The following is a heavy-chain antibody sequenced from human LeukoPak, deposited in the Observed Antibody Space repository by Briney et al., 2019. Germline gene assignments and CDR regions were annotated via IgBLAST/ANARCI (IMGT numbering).Heavy chain of an antibody. D-gene: IGHD4-11*01. CDR1: GFTFSSYG. Sequence: QSGGSLRPSCAASGFTFSSYGMHWVRQAPGKGLEWVAVISYDGSNKYYADSVKGRFTISRDNSKNTLYLQMNSLRAEDTAVYYCAKELQSHIRTYGMDVWGQGTTVTVSS. J-gene: IGHJ6*02. V-gene: IGHV3-30*18. CDR3: AKELQSHIRTYGMDV. CDR2: ISYDGSNK.